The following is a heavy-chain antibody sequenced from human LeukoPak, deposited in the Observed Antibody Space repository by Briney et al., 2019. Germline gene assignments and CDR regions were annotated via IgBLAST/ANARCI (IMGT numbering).Heavy chain of an antibody. CDR1: GGSISSYY. J-gene: IGHJ5*02. CDR2: THYSGAT. D-gene: IGHD4-17*01. V-gene: IGHV4-59*01. Sequence: SETLSLTCTVSGGSISSYYWSWLRQPPGKGLEYIGYTHYSGATNYNPSLKSRVTISLDTSGNQFSLKLSSVTAADTAVYYCARVPTVTTSGESPWGQGTLVTVSS. CDR3: ARVPTVTTSGESP.